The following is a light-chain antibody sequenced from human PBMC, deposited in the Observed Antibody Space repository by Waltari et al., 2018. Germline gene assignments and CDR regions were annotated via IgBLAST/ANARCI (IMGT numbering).Light chain of an antibody. Sequence: QSALTQPRSVSGSPGQSVTISCTGTSSDVGGYNYVSWYQQHPGKAPKFMIYDVSKRPSGVPDRFSGYKSGNTASLTISGLQAEDEADYYCCSYAGSYTLGIFGGGTKLTVL. CDR2: DVS. J-gene: IGLJ2*01. V-gene: IGLV2-11*01. CDR3: CSYAGSYTLGI. CDR1: SSDVGGYNY.